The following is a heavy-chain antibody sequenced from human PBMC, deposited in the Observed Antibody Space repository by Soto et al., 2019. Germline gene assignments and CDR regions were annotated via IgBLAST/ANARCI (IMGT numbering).Heavy chain of an antibody. V-gene: IGHV4-30-2*01. CDR2: IYHSGST. CDR3: ARSLLVVAATPGY. J-gene: IGHJ4*02. Sequence: QLQLQESGSGLVKPSQTLSLTCAVSGGSISSGGYYWSWIRQPPGKGLEWIGYIYHSGSTYYTPSLKSRVTIAVDRSKNQFYLKLSSVTAADTAVYYCARSLLVVAATPGYWGQGTLVTVSS. CDR1: GGSISSGGYY. D-gene: IGHD2-15*01.